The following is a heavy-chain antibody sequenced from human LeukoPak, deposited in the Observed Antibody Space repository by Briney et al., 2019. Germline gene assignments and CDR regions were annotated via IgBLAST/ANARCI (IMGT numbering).Heavy chain of an antibody. V-gene: IGHV4-30-2*01. Sequence: SQTLSLTCAVSGGSISSGGYSWSWIRQPPGKGLEWIGYIYHSGSTYYNPSLKSRVTISVDTSKTHFSLKLSSVTAADTAVYYCARRFSAVDMISRTGYNYAFDYWGQGTLVTVSS. J-gene: IGHJ4*02. CDR1: GGSISSGGYS. CDR3: ARRFSAVDMISRTGYNYAFDY. D-gene: IGHD5-18*01. CDR2: IYHSGST.